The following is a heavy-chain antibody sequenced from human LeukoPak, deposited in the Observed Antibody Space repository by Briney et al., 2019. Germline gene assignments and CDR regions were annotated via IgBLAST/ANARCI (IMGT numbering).Heavy chain of an antibody. CDR2: IYPGDSDA. Sequence: GESLKISCMGPGYSFTSYWIGWVRQMPGKGLEWMGIIYPGDSDARYSPPFRGQVTISGDKSISTAYLQWSSLKASDTDMYYCARIRYPVVVPAAITGAFDIWGQGTMVTVSS. CDR1: GYSFTSYW. CDR3: ARIRYPVVVPAAITGAFDI. D-gene: IGHD2-2*01. J-gene: IGHJ3*02. V-gene: IGHV5-51*01.